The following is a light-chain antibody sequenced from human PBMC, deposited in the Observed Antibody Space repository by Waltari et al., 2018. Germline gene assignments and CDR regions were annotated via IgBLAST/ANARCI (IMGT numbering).Light chain of an antibody. CDR3: QESYSFTRT. CDR1: QTISSY. CDR2: AAS. V-gene: IGKV1-39*01. Sequence: DIHMTQSPSFLSASVGDRLTITCRASQTISSYLNWYQQKPGKAPNLLISAASSLQSGVPSRFSGSGSGRDFTLIITSLQPEDFATYYCQESYSFTRTFGQGTKVEIK. J-gene: IGKJ1*01.